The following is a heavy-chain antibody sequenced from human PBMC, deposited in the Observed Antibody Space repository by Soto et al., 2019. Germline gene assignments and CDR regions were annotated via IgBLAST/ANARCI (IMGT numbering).Heavy chain of an antibody. J-gene: IGHJ6*02. CDR1: GDSITNNHW. Sequence: SETLSLTCTVYGDSITNNHWWSWVRQPPGKGPGLIGEIYHTGIANYNPSLESRVAFSVDKSKNQFSLSLTSVTAADAAVYYCVSQLGPYYYRLDFWGQGTTVTVSS. V-gene: IGHV4-4*02. CDR3: VSQLGPYYYRLDF. D-gene: IGHD3-16*01. CDR2: IYHTGIA.